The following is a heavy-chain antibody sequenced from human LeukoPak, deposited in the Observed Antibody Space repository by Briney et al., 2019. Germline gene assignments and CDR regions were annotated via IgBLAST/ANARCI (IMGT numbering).Heavy chain of an antibody. D-gene: IGHD1-1*01. CDR3: AMNWNCDY. CDR2: IATSSDYI. J-gene: IGHJ4*02. Sequence: GGSLRLSCAASGFTFSTYSMNWVRQAPGKGLEWVSSIATSSDYIYYAGSLKGRFTISRDNAKSTLYLQMSSLRAEDTAMYYCAMNWNCDYWGQGTLVTVSS. V-gene: IGHV3-21*01. CDR1: GFTFSTYS.